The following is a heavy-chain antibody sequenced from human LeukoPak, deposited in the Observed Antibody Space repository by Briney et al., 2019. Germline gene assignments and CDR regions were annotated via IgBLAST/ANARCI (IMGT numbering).Heavy chain of an antibody. CDR1: GVSISSYY. V-gene: IGHV4-59*01. CDR3: AISGLEYFQH. Sequence: SETLSLTCTVSGVSISSYYWSWIRQPPGKGLEWIGYIYYSGSTNYNPSLKSRVTISVDTSKNQFSLKLSSVTAADTAVYYCAISGLEYFQHWGQGTLVTVSS. J-gene: IGHJ1*01. D-gene: IGHD5-12*01. CDR2: IYYSGST.